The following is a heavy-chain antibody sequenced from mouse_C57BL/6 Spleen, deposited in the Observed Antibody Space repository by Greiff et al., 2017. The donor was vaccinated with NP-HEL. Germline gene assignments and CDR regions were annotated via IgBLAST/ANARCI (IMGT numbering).Heavy chain of an antibody. J-gene: IGHJ2*01. CDR3: TRNRPSYYGRGYFDY. CDR1: GYTFTDYE. V-gene: IGHV1-15*01. CDR2: IDPETGGT. Sequence: VKLVESGAELVRPGASVTLSCKASGYTFTDYEMHWVKQTPVHGLEWIGAIDPETGGTAYNQKFKGKAILTADKSSSTAYMELRSLTSEDSAVYYCTRNRPSYYGRGYFDYWGQGTTLTVSS. D-gene: IGHD1-1*01.